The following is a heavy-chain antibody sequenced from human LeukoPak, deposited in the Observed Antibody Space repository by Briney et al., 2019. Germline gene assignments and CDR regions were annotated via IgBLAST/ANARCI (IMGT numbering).Heavy chain of an antibody. CDR1: GYTFISYD. CDR3: ARDLYSSGWTGAFDI. J-gene: IGHJ3*02. V-gene: IGHV1-2*02. CDR2: INPNSGGT. D-gene: IGHD6-19*01. Sequence: GASVKVSCKASGYTFISYDLNWVRQATGQGLEWMGWINPNSGGTNSAQKFQGRVTLTRDTSISTAYMELSSLRSDDTAVYYCARDLYSSGWTGAFDIWGQGTMVTVSS.